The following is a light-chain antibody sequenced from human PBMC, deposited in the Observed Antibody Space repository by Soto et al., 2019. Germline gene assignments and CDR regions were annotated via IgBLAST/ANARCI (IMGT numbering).Light chain of an antibody. V-gene: IGKV3D-15*01. CDR1: QSIGNH. CDR2: GAS. J-gene: IGKJ4*01. Sequence: EIVVTQSTATLSVSPGERATLSYRASQSIGNHLAWYQQKPGQAPRLLIYGASTRATTIPARFSGSGSGTDFTLTISSLQSGDFAVYYCQQYRAWPLSFGGGTKVEIK. CDR3: QQYRAWPLS.